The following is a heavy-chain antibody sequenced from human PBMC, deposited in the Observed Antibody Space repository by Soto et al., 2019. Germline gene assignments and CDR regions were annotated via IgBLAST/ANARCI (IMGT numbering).Heavy chain of an antibody. CDR1: GFSLSSIGAA. CDR2: LYWNDDR. V-gene: IGHV2-5*01. Sequence: SGPTLVNPTQTLTLTCTFSGFSLSSIGAAVGWIRQPPGKALEWLAPLYWNDDRRYSPSLKSRLTITKDTSKNQVVLTMTNMDPADTATYYCAHSASVPCCYYFDSWGQGTPVTVSS. CDR3: AHSASVPCCYYFDS. J-gene: IGHJ4*02. D-gene: IGHD1-26*01.